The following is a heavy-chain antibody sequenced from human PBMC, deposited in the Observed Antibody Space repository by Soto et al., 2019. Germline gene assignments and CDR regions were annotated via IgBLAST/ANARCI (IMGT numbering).Heavy chain of an antibody. D-gene: IGHD6-6*01. V-gene: IGHV1-46*01. CDR2: ISPSGGST. CDR1: GCTFTSYY. J-gene: IGHJ6*02. Sequence: ASVKVSCKASGCTFTSYYMHWVRQAPGQGLEWMGIISPSGGSTSYAQKFQGRVTMTRDTSTSTVYMELSSLRSEDTAVYYCARDLAPIAARPSYYYYGMDVWGQGTTVTVSS. CDR3: ARDLAPIAARPSYYYYGMDV.